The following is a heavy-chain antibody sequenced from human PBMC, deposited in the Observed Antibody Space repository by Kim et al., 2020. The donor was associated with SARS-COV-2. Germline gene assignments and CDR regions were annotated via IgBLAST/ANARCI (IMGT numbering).Heavy chain of an antibody. Sequence: GGSLRLSCAASGFTFDDYAMHWVRQAPGKGLEWVSGISWNSGSIGYADSVKGRFTISRDNAKNSLYLQMNSLRAEDTALYYCAKDYVWLAPYYDILTGPYFDYWGQGTLVTVSS. CDR3: AKDYVWLAPYYDILTGPYFDY. J-gene: IGHJ4*02. CDR2: ISWNSGSI. CDR1: GFTFDDYA. D-gene: IGHD3-9*01. V-gene: IGHV3-9*01.